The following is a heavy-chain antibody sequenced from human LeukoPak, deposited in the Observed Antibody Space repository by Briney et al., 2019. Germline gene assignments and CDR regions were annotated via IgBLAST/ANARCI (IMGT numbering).Heavy chain of an antibody. J-gene: IGHJ6*03. CDR1: GGSIRGYY. V-gene: IGHV4-59*01. Sequence: SETLSLTCNVSGGSIRGYYWSWIRQPPGKGLEWIGYIYSSGSTNYNPSLKSRVTMSVDTSKNQFSLKVSSVTAADTAVYYCARGDSGSYWEDYYYYMDVWGKGTTVTISS. D-gene: IGHD1-26*01. CDR2: IYSSGST. CDR3: ARGDSGSYWEDYYYYMDV.